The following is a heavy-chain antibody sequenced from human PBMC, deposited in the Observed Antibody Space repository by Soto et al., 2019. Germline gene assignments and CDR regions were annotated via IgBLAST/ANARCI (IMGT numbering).Heavy chain of an antibody. D-gene: IGHD3-10*01. J-gene: IGHJ4*02. CDR3: ARAYELLWFGESLPGYFDY. Sequence: PSETLSLTCTVSGGSISSGDYYWSWIRQPPGKGLEWIGYIYYSGSTYYNPSLKSRVTISVDTSKNQFSLKLSSVTAADTAVYYCARAYELLWFGESLPGYFDYWGQGTLVTVS. V-gene: IGHV4-30-4*02. CDR1: GGSISSGDYY. CDR2: IYYSGST.